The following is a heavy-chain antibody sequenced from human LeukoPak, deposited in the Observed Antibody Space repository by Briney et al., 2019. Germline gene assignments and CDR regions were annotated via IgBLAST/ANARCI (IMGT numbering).Heavy chain of an antibody. CDR3: ATRNFYGSGDWYFDL. CDR2: IYYSGST. V-gene: IGHV4-59*08. D-gene: IGHD3-10*01. CDR1: GGSISSYY. Sequence: SETLSLTCTVSGGSISSYYWSWIRQPPGKGLEWIGYIYYSGSTNCNPSLKSRVTISVDTSKNQFSLKLSSVTAADTAVYYCATRNFYGSGDWYFDLWGRGTLVTVSS. J-gene: IGHJ2*01.